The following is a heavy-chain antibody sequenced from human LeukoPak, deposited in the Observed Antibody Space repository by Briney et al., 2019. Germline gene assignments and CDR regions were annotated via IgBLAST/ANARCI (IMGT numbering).Heavy chain of an antibody. Sequence: SETLSLTCTVSGGSISSGGYYWSWIRQHPGKGLEWLGYIYYSGSTYYNPSLKSRVTISVDTSKNQFSLKLSSVTAADTAVYYCARVGGNPASDAFDIWGQGTMVTVSS. CDR2: IYYSGST. CDR1: GGSISSGGYY. J-gene: IGHJ3*02. V-gene: IGHV4-31*03. D-gene: IGHD4-23*01. CDR3: ARVGGNPASDAFDI.